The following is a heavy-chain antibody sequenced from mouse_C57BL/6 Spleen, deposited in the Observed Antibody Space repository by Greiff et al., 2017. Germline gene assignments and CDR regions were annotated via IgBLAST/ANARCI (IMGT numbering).Heavy chain of an antibody. CDR2: INPSTGGT. CDR1: GYSFTGYY. D-gene: IGHD1-1*01. CDR3: ARSGTVVAPYFDY. J-gene: IGHJ2*01. Sequence: EVQLQQSGPELVKPGASVKISCKASGYSFTGYYMNWVKQSPEKSLEWIGEINPSTGGTTYNQKFKAKATLTVDKSSSTAYMQLKSLTSEDSAVYYCARSGTVVAPYFDYWGQGTTLTVSS. V-gene: IGHV1-42*01.